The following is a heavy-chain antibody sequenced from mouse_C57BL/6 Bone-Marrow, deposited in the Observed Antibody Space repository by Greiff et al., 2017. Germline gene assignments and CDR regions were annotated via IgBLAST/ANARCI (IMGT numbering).Heavy chain of an antibody. Sequence: VQLQQSGPELVKPGASVKISCKASGYTFTDYYMNWVKQSHGKSLEWIGDINPNNGGTSYNQKFKGKATLTVDKSSSTAYMELRSLTSDDSAVYYCASRGSYYFDYWGQGTTLTVSS. J-gene: IGHJ2*01. CDR2: INPNNGGT. D-gene: IGHD3-3*01. CDR1: GYTFTDYY. V-gene: IGHV1-26*01. CDR3: ASRGSYYFDY.